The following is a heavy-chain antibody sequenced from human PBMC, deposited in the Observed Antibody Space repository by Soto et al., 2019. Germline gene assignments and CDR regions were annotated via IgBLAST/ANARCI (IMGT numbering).Heavy chain of an antibody. CDR2: IHHSGTT. D-gene: IGHD4-17*01. Sequence: SETLSLTCGVSDSSINSNYYWLWIRQPPGKGLEWIGAIHHSGTTYYTPSLKSRVTISMDMSKNHFSLRLTSVTAADTAVYYCERALYGGNFDYWGQGTPVTVSS. V-gene: IGHV4-38-2*01. CDR1: DSSINSNYY. J-gene: IGHJ4*02. CDR3: ERALYGGNFDY.